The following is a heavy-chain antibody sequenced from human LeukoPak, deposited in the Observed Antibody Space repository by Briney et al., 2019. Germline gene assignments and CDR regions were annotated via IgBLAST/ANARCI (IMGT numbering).Heavy chain of an antibody. CDR3: ARLFDSGSYGAAFDI. CDR1: GYSISSGYY. Sequence: SETLPLTCTVSGYSISSGYYWGWIRQPPGKGLEWFGNIHHSGSTYYNPSLKSRVTISVGTSKNQFSLKLTSVTAADTAVYYCARLFDSGSYGAAFDIWGQGTMVTVSS. CDR2: IHHSGST. J-gene: IGHJ3*02. V-gene: IGHV4-38-2*02. D-gene: IGHD1-26*01.